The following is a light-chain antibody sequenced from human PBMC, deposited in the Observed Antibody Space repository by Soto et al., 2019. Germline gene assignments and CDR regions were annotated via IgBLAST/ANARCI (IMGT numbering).Light chain of an antibody. V-gene: IGKV3-11*01. Sequence: EIVLTQSPATLSLSPGERATLSCRASQSVGSYLAWYQQKPGQAPRLLIYDASNRATGIPARFSGSGSGTDFILIISGLEPEDSAVYSCLQQYNNWPPITFGQGTRLEIK. J-gene: IGKJ5*01. CDR1: QSVGSY. CDR3: LQQYNNWPPIT. CDR2: DAS.